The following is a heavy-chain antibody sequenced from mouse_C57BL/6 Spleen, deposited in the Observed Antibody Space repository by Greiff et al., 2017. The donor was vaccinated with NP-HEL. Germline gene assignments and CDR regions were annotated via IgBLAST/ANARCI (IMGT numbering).Heavy chain of an antibody. CDR3: ARDNGQAWFAY. V-gene: IGHV5-17*01. Sequence: EVQGVESGGGLVKPGGSLKLSCAASGFTFSDYGMHWVRQAPEKGLEWVAYISSGCSTIYYADTVKGRFTISRDNAKNTLFLQMTSLRSEDTAMYYCARDNGQAWFAYWGQGTLVTVSA. CDR1: GFTFSDYG. CDR2: ISSGCSTI. J-gene: IGHJ3*01.